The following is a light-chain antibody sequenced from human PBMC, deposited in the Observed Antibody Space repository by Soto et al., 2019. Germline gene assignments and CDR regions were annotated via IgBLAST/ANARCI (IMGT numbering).Light chain of an antibody. J-gene: IGLJ1*01. V-gene: IGLV1-40*01. CDR1: SSNIGAGYD. CDR3: QSYDSSLSGSRV. CDR2: GNS. Sequence: QSVLTQPPSVSGAPGQRVTISCTGSSSNIGAGYDVHWYQQLPGTAPKLLIYGNSNRPSGVPDQFSGSKSGTSASLAITELQAEDEADYYCQSYDSSLSGSRVFGAGTKVTVL.